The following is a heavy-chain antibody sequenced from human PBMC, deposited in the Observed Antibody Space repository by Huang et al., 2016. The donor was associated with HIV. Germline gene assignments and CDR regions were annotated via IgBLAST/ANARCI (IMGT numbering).Heavy chain of an antibody. D-gene: IGHD1-26*01. V-gene: IGHV4-34*02. CDR2: INHSGST. CDR1: GGSFSGYY. CDR3: ARGGDGVGATRFDF. J-gene: IGHJ4*02. Sequence: QVQLQQWGAGLLKPSETLSIICAVYGGSFSGYYWSWIRHPPGKGLEWIGEINHSGSTNYNPSLKSRVTISVDTSKNQFSLKLSSVTAADTAVYYCARGGDGVGATRFDFWGQGNQVTVSS.